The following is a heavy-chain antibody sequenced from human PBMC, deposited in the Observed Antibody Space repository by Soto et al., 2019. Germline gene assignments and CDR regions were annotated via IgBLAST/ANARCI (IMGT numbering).Heavy chain of an antibody. CDR1: GFTFSSYW. CDR2: IKQDGSEK. D-gene: IGHD3-3*01. CDR3: AREKYDFWSGYYPDY. Sequence: GGSLRLSCAASGFTFSSYWMSWVRQAPGKGLEWVANIKQDGSEKYYVDSVKGRFTISRDNAKNSLYLQMNSLRAEDTAVYYCAREKYDFWSGYYPDYWGQGTLVTVSS. V-gene: IGHV3-7*01. J-gene: IGHJ4*02.